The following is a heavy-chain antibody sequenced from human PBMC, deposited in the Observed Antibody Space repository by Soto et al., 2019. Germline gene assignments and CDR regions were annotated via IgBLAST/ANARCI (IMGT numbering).Heavy chain of an antibody. J-gene: IGHJ4*02. CDR3: AIDSDGGY. CDR2: ISATTGNT. Sequence: GGSLRLSCAASGFNFSIYSMIWVRQAPGKGLEWVSGISATTGNTYYTNSVKGRFTISRDNFENTLFLQMNNLRAEDTALYYCAIDSDGGYWGQGTLVTVSS. D-gene: IGHD2-15*01. CDR1: GFNFSIYS. V-gene: IGHV3-23*01.